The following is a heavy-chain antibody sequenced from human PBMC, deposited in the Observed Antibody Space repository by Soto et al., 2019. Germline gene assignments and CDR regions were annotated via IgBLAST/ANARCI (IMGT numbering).Heavy chain of an antibody. CDR1: GGSISSGVYY. V-gene: IGHV4-30-4*01. D-gene: IGHD3-3*01. J-gene: IGHJ4*02. CDR2: IYYSGST. CDR3: ARVSLRGYFDY. Sequence: SSETLSLTCTVSGGSISSGVYYWSWIRQPPGKGLDWIGYIYYSGSTYYNPSLKSRVTISVDTSKNQFSLKLSSVTAADTAVYYCARVSLRGYFDYWGQGALVTVSS.